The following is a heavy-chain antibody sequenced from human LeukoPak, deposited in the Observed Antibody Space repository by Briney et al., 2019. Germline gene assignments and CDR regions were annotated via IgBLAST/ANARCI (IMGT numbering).Heavy chain of an antibody. CDR2: ISGSGSNT. J-gene: IGHJ6*03. CDR1: GFTFSSYA. Sequence: PGGSLRLSCAASGFTFSSYAMCWVRQAPGKGLEWVSVISGSGSNTHYADSVKGRFTISRDNSKNTLYLQMNSLRAEDTAVYYCARGGRVATRKTHYYYYMDVWGKGTTVTVSS. CDR3: ARGGRVATRKTHYYYYMDV. D-gene: IGHD5-12*01. V-gene: IGHV3-23*01.